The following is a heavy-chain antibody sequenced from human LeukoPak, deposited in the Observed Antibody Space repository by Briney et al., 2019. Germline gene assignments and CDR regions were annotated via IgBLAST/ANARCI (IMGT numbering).Heavy chain of an antibody. CDR3: ARAGYDYVWGSYPLYYFDY. J-gene: IGHJ4*02. CDR1: GFTFSSYE. D-gene: IGHD3-16*02. CDR2: ISSSGSTI. Sequence: GGSLRLSCAASGFTFSSYEMNWVRQAPGKGLEWVSYISSSGSTIYYADSVKGRFTISRDNAKNSLYLQMNSLRAEDTAVYYCARAGYDYVWGSYPLYYFDYWGQGTLVTVSS. V-gene: IGHV3-48*03.